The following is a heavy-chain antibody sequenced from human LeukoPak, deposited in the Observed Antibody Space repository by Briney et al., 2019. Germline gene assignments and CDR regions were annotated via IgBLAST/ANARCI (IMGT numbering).Heavy chain of an antibody. V-gene: IGHV1-69*05. CDR2: IIPIFGTA. Sequence: SVKVSCKASGGTFSSYAISWVRQAPGQGLEWLGGIIPIFGTANYAQKFQGRVTITTDESTSTAYMELSSLRSEDTAVYYCARDRPRTKDSSGYYPYYFDYWGQGTLVTVSS. J-gene: IGHJ4*02. CDR3: ARDRPRTKDSSGYYPYYFDY. D-gene: IGHD3-22*01. CDR1: GGTFSSYA.